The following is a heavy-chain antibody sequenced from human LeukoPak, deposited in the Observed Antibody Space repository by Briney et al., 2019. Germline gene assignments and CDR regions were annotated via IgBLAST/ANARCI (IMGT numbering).Heavy chain of an antibody. J-gene: IGHJ3*02. Sequence: GGSLRLSCAASEFSVGSNYMTWVRQAPGKGLEWVSLIYSGGSTYYADSVKGRFTISRDNSQSTLYLYMNSLTTEDTALYYCARAVPAPGTPENAFDIWGQGTVVTVSS. D-gene: IGHD6-13*01. CDR3: ARAVPAPGTPENAFDI. CDR2: IYSGGST. V-gene: IGHV3-66*01. CDR1: EFSVGSNY.